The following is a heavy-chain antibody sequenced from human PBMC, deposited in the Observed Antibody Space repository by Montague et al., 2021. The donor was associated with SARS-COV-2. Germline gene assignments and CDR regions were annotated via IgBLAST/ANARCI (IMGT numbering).Heavy chain of an antibody. CDR2: IYYSGST. J-gene: IGHJ3*02. CDR1: GGSISSGGYY. V-gene: IGHV4-31*03. Sequence: TLSLTCTVSGGSISSGGYYWSWIRQRPGKGLEWIGYIYYSGSTYYNPSLKSRVTISVDTSKNQFSLKLSSATAADTAVYYCARARITMIVVVNAFDIWGQGTMVTVSS. CDR3: ARARITMIVVVNAFDI. D-gene: IGHD3-22*01.